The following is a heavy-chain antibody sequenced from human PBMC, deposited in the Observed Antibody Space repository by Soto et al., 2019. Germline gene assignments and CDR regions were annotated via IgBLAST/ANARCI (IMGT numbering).Heavy chain of an antibody. CDR1: GCAFSSYG. CDR2: IWYDGSNK. J-gene: IGHJ4*02. Sequence: QVQLVESGGGEVQPGRTLRLSCAASGCAFSSYGMHWVRQAPGKGLEWVAVIWYDGSNKYYADSVKGRFTISRDNSKNTLYLQMNSLRAEDTALYYCAKDGQWFDYWGQGTLVTVSS. V-gene: IGHV3-33*06. CDR3: AKDGQWFDY. D-gene: IGHD6-19*01.